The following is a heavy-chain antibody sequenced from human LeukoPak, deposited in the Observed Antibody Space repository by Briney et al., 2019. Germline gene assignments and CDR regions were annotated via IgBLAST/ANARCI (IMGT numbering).Heavy chain of an antibody. D-gene: IGHD6-19*01. Sequence: ASVKVSCKASGYTFTSYDINWVRQATGQGLEWMGWMNPNSGNTGYAQKFQGRVTITRNTSISTAYMELSSLRSEDTAVYYCARDGTGGWYGYYYMDVWGKGTTVTVSS. J-gene: IGHJ6*03. V-gene: IGHV1-8*03. CDR1: GYTFTSYD. CDR3: ARDGTGGWYGYYYMDV. CDR2: MNPNSGNT.